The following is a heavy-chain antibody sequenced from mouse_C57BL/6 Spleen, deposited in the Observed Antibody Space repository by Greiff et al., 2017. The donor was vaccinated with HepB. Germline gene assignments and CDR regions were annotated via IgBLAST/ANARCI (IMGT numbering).Heavy chain of an antibody. V-gene: IGHV1-69*01. D-gene: IGHD1-1*01. CDR3: ARSPPNYYGSSYDY. Sequence: QVQLKQSGAELVMPGASVKLSCKASGYTFTSYWMHWVKQRPGQGLEWIGEIDPSDSYTNYNQKFKGKSTLTVDKSSSTAYMQLSSLTSEDSAVYYCARSPPNYYGSSYDYWGQGTTLTVSS. J-gene: IGHJ2*01. CDR2: IDPSDSYT. CDR1: GYTFTSYW.